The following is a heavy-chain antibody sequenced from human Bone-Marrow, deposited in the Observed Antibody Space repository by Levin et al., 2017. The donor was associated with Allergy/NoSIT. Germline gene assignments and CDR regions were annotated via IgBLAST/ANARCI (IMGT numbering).Heavy chain of an antibody. CDR3: AKDYRLWSGHLNYGMDV. J-gene: IGHJ6*02. D-gene: IGHD3-3*01. V-gene: IGHV3-30*18. CDR1: GFTFSSYG. CDR2: ISYDATKE. Sequence: SCATSGFTFSSYGLHWVRQAPGKGLEWVALISYDATKEYYADSVKGRFTISRDNSKKTVFLEMNRLRDEDKAVYFCAKDYRLWSGHLNYGMDVWGQGTTVTVSS.